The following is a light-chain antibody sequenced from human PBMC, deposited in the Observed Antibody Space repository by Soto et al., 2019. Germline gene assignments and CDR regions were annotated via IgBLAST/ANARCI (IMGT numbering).Light chain of an antibody. V-gene: IGLV2-14*03. Sequence: QSALTQPASVSGSPGQSITISCTGTSSDIGGYSYVSWYQVHPGKAPKLMIFDVTHRPSGVSYRFSGSKSGNTASLTISGLQAEDEADYFCSSYTSSSSLVVFGGGTQLTVL. CDR1: SSDIGGYSY. CDR2: DVT. CDR3: SSYTSSSSLVV. J-gene: IGLJ2*01.